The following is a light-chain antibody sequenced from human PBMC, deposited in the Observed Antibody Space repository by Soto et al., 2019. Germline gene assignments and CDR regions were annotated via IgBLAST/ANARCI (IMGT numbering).Light chain of an antibody. CDR1: SGDVGGYNY. CDR2: EVS. Sequence: QSVLTQPASVSGSPGQSITISCTGTSGDVGGYNYVSWYQQYPGKAPKLMICEVSNRPSGVSNRFSGSKSGNTASLTISGLQAEDEADYYCSSYTSSHTFVFGTGTKLTVL. J-gene: IGLJ1*01. V-gene: IGLV2-14*01. CDR3: SSYTSSHTFV.